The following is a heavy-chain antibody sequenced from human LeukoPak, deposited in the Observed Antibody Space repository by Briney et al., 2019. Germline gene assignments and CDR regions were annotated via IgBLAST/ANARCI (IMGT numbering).Heavy chain of an antibody. V-gene: IGHV3-23*01. CDR1: GFTFSSYA. D-gene: IGHD6-19*01. J-gene: IGHJ6*02. CDR3: AKRRPGSGWYGMDV. Sequence: PGGSLRLSCAASGFTFSSYAMGWVRQAPGKGLEWVSTITGSGGTTFYADSVKGRFTISRDNSKRTLYLQMNSLRGEDTAVYYCAKRRPGSGWYGMDVWGQGTTVTVSS. CDR2: ITGSGGTT.